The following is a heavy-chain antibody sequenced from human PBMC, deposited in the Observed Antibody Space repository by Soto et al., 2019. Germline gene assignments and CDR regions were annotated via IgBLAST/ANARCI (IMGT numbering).Heavy chain of an antibody. CDR2: VNGGNGNT. V-gene: IGHV1-3*01. CDR1: GYTFTSHV. CDR3: ARDSGIVAPSGDLDY. Sequence: QVHLVQSGAEVKEPGASVKVSCKASGYTFTSHVMHWVRQAPGQRLEWMGWVNGGNGNTKYSQRFQGRVTISRDTSATTAYMELSRLTSEGNAVYYCARDSGIVAPSGDLDYWGQGTLVTVSS. J-gene: IGHJ4*02. D-gene: IGHD1-26*01.